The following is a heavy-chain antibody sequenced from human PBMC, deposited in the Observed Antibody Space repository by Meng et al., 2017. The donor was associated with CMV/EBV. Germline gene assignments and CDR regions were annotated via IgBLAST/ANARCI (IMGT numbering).Heavy chain of an antibody. Sequence: GGSLRPSCAASGSTFSSYWMSWVRQAPGKGLEWVANIKQDGSEKYYVDSVKGRFTISRDNAKNPLYLQMNSLRAADTAVYYCARGDPVLRFLEWLPRYYGMDVWGQGTTVTVSS. J-gene: IGHJ6*02. V-gene: IGHV3-7*01. CDR3: ARGDPVLRFLEWLPRYYGMDV. CDR1: GSTFSSYW. CDR2: IKQDGSEK. D-gene: IGHD3-3*01.